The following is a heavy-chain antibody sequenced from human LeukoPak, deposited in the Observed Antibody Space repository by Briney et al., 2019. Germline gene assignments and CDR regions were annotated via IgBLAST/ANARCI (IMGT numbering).Heavy chain of an antibody. Sequence: SETLSLTCTASGGSISSYYWSWIRQPPGKGLGWIGYIYYSGSTNYNPSLKSRVTISVDTSKNQFSLKLSSVTAADTAVYYCAISGYSYGDAFDIWGQGTMVTVSS. D-gene: IGHD5-18*01. V-gene: IGHV4-59*01. CDR1: GGSISSYY. J-gene: IGHJ3*02. CDR2: IYYSGST. CDR3: AISGYSYGDAFDI.